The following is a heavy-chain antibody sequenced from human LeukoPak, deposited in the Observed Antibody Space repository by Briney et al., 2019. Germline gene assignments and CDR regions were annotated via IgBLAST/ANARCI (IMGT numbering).Heavy chain of an antibody. V-gene: IGHV3-23*01. Sequence: GGSLRLSCAGSGFTFRFYAMTWVRLAPGKGLEWVSGISGDASVSRHADSVKGRFNISRDNSKNTLYLQLNGLRVEDTAIYYCAKAYSSSLYGDAFHIWAKGQWSPSLQ. CDR1: GFTFRFYA. CDR3: AKAYSSSLYGDAFHI. D-gene: IGHD6-13*01. CDR2: ISGDASVS. J-gene: IGHJ3*02.